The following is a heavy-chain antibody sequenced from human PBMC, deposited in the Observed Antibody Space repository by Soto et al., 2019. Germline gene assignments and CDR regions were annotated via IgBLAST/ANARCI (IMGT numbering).Heavy chain of an antibody. CDR3: ARLRIAAAGQWNWFDP. CDR1: GGSVKIYD. J-gene: IGHJ5*02. CDR2: IYYSGST. Sequence: SSESLALACAVCGGSVKIYDLTGIRQPPGKGLEWIGYIYYSGSTNYNPSLKSRVTISVDTSKNQFSLKLSSVTAADTAVYYCARLRIAAAGQWNWFDPWGQGTLVTVSS. V-gene: IGHV4-59*08. D-gene: IGHD6-13*01.